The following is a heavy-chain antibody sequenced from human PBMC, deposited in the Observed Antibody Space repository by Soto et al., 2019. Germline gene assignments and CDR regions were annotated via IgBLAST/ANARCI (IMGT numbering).Heavy chain of an antibody. CDR3: AREGVHNYNEYYFDY. CDR1: GFTFSYYA. V-gene: IGHV3-21*06. D-gene: IGHD3-22*01. Sequence: GGSLRLSCAASGFTFSYYALHWVRRAPGKGLEWVSSISGIRDYIRYADSVKGRLTISRDNAKTSLYLQMNSLTAEDTAVYYCAREGVHNYNEYYFDYWGQGTLVTVS. CDR2: ISGIRDYI. J-gene: IGHJ4*02.